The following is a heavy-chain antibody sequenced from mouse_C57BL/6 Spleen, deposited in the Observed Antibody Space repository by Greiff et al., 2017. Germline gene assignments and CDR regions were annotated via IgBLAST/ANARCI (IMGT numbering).Heavy chain of an antibody. CDR1: GYTFTSYW. V-gene: IGHV1-59*01. Sequence: QVQLQQPGAELVRPGTSVKLSCKASGYTFTSYWMHWVKQRPGQGLEWIGVIDPSDSYTNYNQKFKGKATLTVDTSSSTAYMQLSSLTSEDSAVYYCARTAQATKDYWGQGTSVTVSS. CDR3: ARTAQATKDY. D-gene: IGHD3-2*02. J-gene: IGHJ4*01. CDR2: IDPSDSYT.